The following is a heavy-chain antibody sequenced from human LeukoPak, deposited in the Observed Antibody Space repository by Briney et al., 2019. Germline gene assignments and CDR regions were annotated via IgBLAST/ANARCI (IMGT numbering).Heavy chain of an antibody. Sequence: ASVKVSCKASGYTFTNYYIHWVRQAPGQGLAWMGIINPSGDSTSYAQNFQGRVTMTTDMSTSTVYMELSSLTPDDTAMYYCARLARYSSSPISPLYYHYYMDVLGKGTTVTVSS. D-gene: IGHD6-19*01. J-gene: IGHJ6*03. V-gene: IGHV1-46*01. CDR3: ARLARYSSSPISPLYYHYYMDV. CDR1: GYTFTNYY. CDR2: INPSGDST.